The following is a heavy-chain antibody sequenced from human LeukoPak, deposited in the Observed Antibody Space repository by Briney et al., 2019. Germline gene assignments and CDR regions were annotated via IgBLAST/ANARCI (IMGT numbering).Heavy chain of an antibody. CDR3: GRDWDFTRVTTFDC. CDR1: GFSFSSYS. V-gene: IGHV3-21*01. D-gene: IGHD4-17*01. J-gene: IGHJ4*02. Sequence: GGSLRLSCAASGFSFSSYSMTWVRQAPGKGLEWVSSIGFSSIYIYYADSVKGRFTISRDNAKNSLYLQMHSLRAEDTAVYYCGRDWDFTRVTTFDCWGQGTLVTVSS. CDR2: IGFSSIYI.